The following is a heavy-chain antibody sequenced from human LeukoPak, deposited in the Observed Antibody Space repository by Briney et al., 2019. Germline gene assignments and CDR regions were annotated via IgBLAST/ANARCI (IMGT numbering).Heavy chain of an antibody. CDR3: ARRFDDSSGLGAFDI. Sequence: GESLKISCKGSGYSFTSYWIGWVRQMPGKGLEWMGIIYPGDSDTRYSPSFQGQVTISADKSISTAYLQWSSLKASDTAMYYCARRFDDSSGLGAFDIWGQGTMDTVSS. CDR2: IYPGDSDT. D-gene: IGHD3-22*01. V-gene: IGHV5-51*01. CDR1: GYSFTSYW. J-gene: IGHJ3*02.